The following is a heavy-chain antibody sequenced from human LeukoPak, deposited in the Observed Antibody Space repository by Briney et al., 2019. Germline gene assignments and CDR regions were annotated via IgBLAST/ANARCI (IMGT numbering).Heavy chain of an antibody. Sequence: GASLRLSCAASGFTFSSYAMSWVRQAPGKGLEWVSAISGSGGSTYYADSVKGRFTISRDNVKNSLYLQMNSLRAEDTAVYYCARDLKGTHYYGSGSIDHGMDVWGQGTTVTVSS. V-gene: IGHV3-23*01. CDR2: ISGSGGST. D-gene: IGHD3-10*01. CDR3: ARDLKGTHYYGSGSIDHGMDV. CDR1: GFTFSSYA. J-gene: IGHJ6*02.